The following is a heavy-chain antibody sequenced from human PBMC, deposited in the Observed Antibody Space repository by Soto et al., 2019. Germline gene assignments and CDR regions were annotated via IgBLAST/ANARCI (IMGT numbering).Heavy chain of an antibody. Sequence: SETLSLTCTVSGGSISCGDYYWSWIRQPPGKGLEWIGYIYYSGSTYYNPSLKSRVTISVDTSKNQFSLKLSSVTAADTAVYYCARDLGSSSWYYYYGMDVWGQGTTVTVSS. CDR3: ARDLGSSSWYYYYGMDV. V-gene: IGHV4-30-4*01. CDR1: GGSISCGDYY. J-gene: IGHJ6*02. CDR2: IYYSGST. D-gene: IGHD6-13*01.